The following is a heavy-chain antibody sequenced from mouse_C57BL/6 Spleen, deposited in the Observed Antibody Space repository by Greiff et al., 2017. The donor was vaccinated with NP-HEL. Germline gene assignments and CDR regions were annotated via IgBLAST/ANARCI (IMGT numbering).Heavy chain of an antibody. D-gene: IGHD2-4*01. CDR2: IYPRDGST. CDR1: GYTFTAHT. Sequence: VQLVESDAELVKPGASVKISCKVSGYTFTAHTIHWMKQRPEQGLEWIGYIYPRDGSTKYNEQFKGKATLTADKSSSTAYMQLNSLTSEDSAVDFCARNGLYDYDYAMDYWGQGTSVTVSS. CDR3: ARNGLYDYDYAMDY. J-gene: IGHJ4*01. V-gene: IGHV1-78*01.